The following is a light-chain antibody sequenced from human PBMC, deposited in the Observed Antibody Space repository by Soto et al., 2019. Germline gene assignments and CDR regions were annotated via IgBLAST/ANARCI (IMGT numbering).Light chain of an antibody. CDR1: SSDVGGYNY. J-gene: IGLJ1*01. V-gene: IGLV2-14*01. CDR2: DVS. Sequence: QSALTQPASVSGSPGQSITISCTGTSSDVGGYNYVSWYQQHPGKGPKLMIYDVSNRPSGVSNRFSGSKSGNTASLTISGLQAEDEADYYCSSYTSITSRVFGAGTMVTVL. CDR3: SSYTSITSRV.